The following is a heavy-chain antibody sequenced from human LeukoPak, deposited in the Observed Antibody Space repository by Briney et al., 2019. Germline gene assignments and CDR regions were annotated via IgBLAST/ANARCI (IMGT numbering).Heavy chain of an antibody. D-gene: IGHD6-13*01. CDR2: IYYSGST. V-gene: IGHV4-39*01. Sequence: PSETLSLTCTVSGGSISSSSYYWGWIRQPPGKGLEWIGSIYYSGSTNYNPSLKSRVTISVDTSKNQFSLKLSSVTAADTAVYYCASHSSSWDQNWFDPWGQGTLVTVSS. CDR3: ASHSSSWDQNWFDP. CDR1: GGSISSSSYY. J-gene: IGHJ5*02.